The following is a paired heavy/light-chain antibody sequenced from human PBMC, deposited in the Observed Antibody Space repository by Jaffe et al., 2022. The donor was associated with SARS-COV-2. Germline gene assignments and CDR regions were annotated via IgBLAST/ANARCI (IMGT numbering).Heavy chain of an antibody. V-gene: IGHV4-39*01. J-gene: IGHJ4*02. Sequence: QLQLQESGPGLVKPSETLSLTCTVSGDSISSSDYYWGWIRQPPGKGLEWIGIFYYSGSTYYNPSLKSRVTISVDTSKNQFSLKLSSVTAADTAVYYCARGAYYSGSEPFDSWGQGTLVTVSS. CDR3: ARGAYYSGSEPFDS. D-gene: IGHD1-26*01. CDR2: FYYSGST. CDR1: GDSISSSDYY.
Light chain of an antibody. Sequence: SSELTQDPAVSVALGQTVRITCQGDSLRNYYASWYQQKPGQAPVLVIYGKNNRPSGIPDRFSGSRSGNTASLTITGAQAEDEADYYCNSRDSSGNPVVFGGGTKLTVL. CDR1: SLRNYY. J-gene: IGLJ2*01. CDR2: GKN. CDR3: NSRDSSGNPVV. V-gene: IGLV3-19*01.